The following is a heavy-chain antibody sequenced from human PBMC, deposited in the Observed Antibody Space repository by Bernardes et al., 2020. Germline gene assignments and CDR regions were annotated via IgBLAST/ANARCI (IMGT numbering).Heavy chain of an antibody. CDR3: TRGGHYYYDSSGYMYPLDY. CDR2: IGTKTYGGTT. CDR1: GFTFGDYA. V-gene: IGHV3-49*03. Sequence: GGSLRLSCAASGFTFGDYAMSWFRQAPGKGLEWVGFIGTKTYGGTTDYAASMKGRFTILRDDSKSIAYLQMNSLKTEDTAVYYCTRGGHYYYDSSGYMYPLDYWGQGTLVTVSS. J-gene: IGHJ4*02. D-gene: IGHD3-22*01.